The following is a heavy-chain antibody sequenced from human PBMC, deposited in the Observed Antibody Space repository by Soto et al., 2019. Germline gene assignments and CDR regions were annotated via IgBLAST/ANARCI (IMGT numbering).Heavy chain of an antibody. V-gene: IGHV4-34*01. D-gene: IGHD2-15*01. J-gene: IGHJ6*03. CDR1: GGSFSGYY. CDR2: INHSGST. CDR3: AREEGYCSGGSCYKSNYYYYMDV. Sequence: SETLSLTCAVYGGSFSGYYWSWIRQPPGKGLEWIGEINHSGSTNYNPSLKSRVTISVDTSKNQFSLKLSSVTAADTAVYYCAREEGYCSGGSCYKSNYYYYMDVWGKGTTVTVSS.